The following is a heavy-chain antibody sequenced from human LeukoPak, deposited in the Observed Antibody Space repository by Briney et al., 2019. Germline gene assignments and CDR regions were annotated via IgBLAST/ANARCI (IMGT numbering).Heavy chain of an antibody. CDR1: GYSISSGYY. J-gene: IGHJ6*03. V-gene: IGHV4-38-2*02. CDR3: AREDVGPYDYSMYYMDV. CDR2: IYHSGST. Sequence: PSETLSLTCTVSGYSISSGYYWGWIRQPPGKGLEWIGSIYHSGSTYYNPSLKSRVTISVDTSKNQFSLKLSSVTAADTAVYYCAREDVGPYDYSMYYMDVWGKGTTVTVSS. D-gene: IGHD4-11*01.